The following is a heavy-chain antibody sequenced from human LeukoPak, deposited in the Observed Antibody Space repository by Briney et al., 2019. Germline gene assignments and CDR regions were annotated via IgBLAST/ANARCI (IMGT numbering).Heavy chain of an antibody. D-gene: IGHD2-15*01. J-gene: IGHJ4*02. Sequence: ETVFLTCALYGGSFSGYYWGWIRQPPGTGLDWIGEIYHSGSTNYNPSLKSRVTISVDTSKYQFALKLSSVTAADRAVYYCARGRDIVVVVAATGKGINYFDYWGEGTLVTVSS. CDR2: IYHSGST. V-gene: IGHV4-34*01. CDR1: GGSFSGYY. CDR3: ARGRDIVVVVAATGKGINYFDY.